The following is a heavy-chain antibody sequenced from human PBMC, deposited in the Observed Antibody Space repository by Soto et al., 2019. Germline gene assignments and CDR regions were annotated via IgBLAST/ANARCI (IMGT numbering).Heavy chain of an antibody. CDR2: INPKSGGT. V-gene: IGHV1-2*04. CDR3: ARGDSTDCSNGVCSFFYNHDMDV. J-gene: IGHJ6*02. Sequence: ASVKVYCTASGYSFTDYHIHWVRQAPGQGLEWLGRINPKSGGTSTAQKFQDWVTMTTDTSISTASMELTRLTSDDTAIYYCARGDSTDCSNGVCSFFYNHDMDVWGQGTTVTVSS. D-gene: IGHD2-8*01. CDR1: GYSFTDYH.